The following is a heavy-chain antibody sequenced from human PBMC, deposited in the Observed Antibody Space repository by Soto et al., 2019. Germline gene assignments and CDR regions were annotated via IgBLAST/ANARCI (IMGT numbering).Heavy chain of an antibody. D-gene: IGHD6-19*01. J-gene: IGHJ3*02. Sequence: QVQLQESGPGLVKPSETLSLTCTVSGGSISSYYWSWIRQPPGKGLEWIADIYYSGSTNYSPSLKSRVTISVDTSKNQFSLNLSSVTAADTAVYFCATYVPDKLAVAGTSDAFDIWGQGTMVTASS. V-gene: IGHV4-59*01. CDR1: GGSISSYY. CDR2: IYYSGST. CDR3: ATYVPDKLAVAGTSDAFDI.